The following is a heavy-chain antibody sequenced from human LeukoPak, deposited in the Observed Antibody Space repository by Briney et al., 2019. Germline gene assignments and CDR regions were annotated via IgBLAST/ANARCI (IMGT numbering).Heavy chain of an antibody. Sequence: GGSLRLSCAASGFSISNAWMIWARQAPGKGLEWVGRIKRKTDGGTTDYAAPVKGRFTISRDESKNTLFLQMNSLKTEDTAVYYRSTPTYYYDSSNYYYVYWGQGTLVTVSS. CDR2: IKRKTDGGTT. D-gene: IGHD3-22*01. CDR1: GFSISNAW. J-gene: IGHJ1*01. CDR3: STPTYYYDSSNYYYVY. V-gene: IGHV3-15*01.